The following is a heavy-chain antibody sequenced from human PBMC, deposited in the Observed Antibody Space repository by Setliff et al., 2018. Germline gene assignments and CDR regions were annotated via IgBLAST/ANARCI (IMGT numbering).Heavy chain of an antibody. D-gene: IGHD3-22*01. CDR3: ARGITSGGYWGQRFLYLDV. Sequence: PSETLSLTCTVSGGSISSDSHYWAWVRQPAGKGLELIGQIYSNGRTYYNPSLKIRLTISLDTSKNQFSLRLNSMTAADTAVYYCARGITSGGYWGQRFLYLDVWGRGTTVTVSS. CDR2: IYSNGRT. J-gene: IGHJ6*03. CDR1: GGSISSDSHY. V-gene: IGHV4-61*09.